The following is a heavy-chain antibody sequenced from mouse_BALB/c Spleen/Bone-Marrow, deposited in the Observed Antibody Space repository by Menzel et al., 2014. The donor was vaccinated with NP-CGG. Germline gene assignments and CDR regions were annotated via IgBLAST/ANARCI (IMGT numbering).Heavy chain of an antibody. Sequence: VKLQESGAELARPGASVKLSCKASGYTFTSYWMQWVKQRPGQGLEWIGAIYPGDGDTRYTQKFKGKATLTADKSSSTAYMQLSSLASEDSAVYYCAGGSDYWGQGTSVTVSS. CDR2: IYPGDGDT. D-gene: IGHD3-2*02. CDR1: GYTFTSYW. V-gene: IGHV1-87*01. CDR3: AGGSDY. J-gene: IGHJ4*01.